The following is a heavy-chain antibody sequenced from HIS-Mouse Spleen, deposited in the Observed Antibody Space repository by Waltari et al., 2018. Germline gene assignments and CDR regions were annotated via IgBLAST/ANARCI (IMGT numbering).Heavy chain of an antibody. J-gene: IGHJ2*01. V-gene: IGHV1-2*02. D-gene: IGHD6-13*01. CDR3: AREIPYSSSWYDWYFDL. Sequence: QVQLVQSGAEVKKPGASVKVSCKASGYTFTGYYMHWVRQAPGQGLEWMGGIKPNMGGTNYARKFQGRVTMTRDTSISTAYMELSRLRSDDTAVYYCAREIPYSSSWYDWYFDLWGRGTLVTVSS. CDR2: IKPNMGGT. CDR1: GYTFTGYY.